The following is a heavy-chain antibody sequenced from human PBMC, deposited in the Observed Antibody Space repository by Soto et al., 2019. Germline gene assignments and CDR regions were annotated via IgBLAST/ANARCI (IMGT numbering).Heavy chain of an antibody. CDR1: GGSFSGYY. CDR2: INHSGST. J-gene: IGHJ4*02. Sequence: QVQLQQWGAGLLKPSETLSLTCAVYGGSFSGYYWSWIRQPPGKGLEWMGEINHSGSTNYNPSLKSRVTISVDTSKNQFSLKLSSVTAAATAVYYCARDKGVMGSGYYPFDYWGQGTLVTFSS. D-gene: IGHD3-22*01. V-gene: IGHV4-34*01. CDR3: ARDKGVMGSGYYPFDY.